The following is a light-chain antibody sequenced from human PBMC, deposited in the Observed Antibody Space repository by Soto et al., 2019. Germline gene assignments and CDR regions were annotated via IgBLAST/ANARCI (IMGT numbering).Light chain of an antibody. V-gene: IGKV1-39*01. J-gene: IGKJ1*01. Sequence: DIQMTQSPSSLSASVGGSLTITCRASHYISTYLNWYQQKQGKAPKLLIYAASSLQSGVPSRFSGSGSGTDLTISISRLKPEDVETDYCQQWYSIPWTFGLGTKVDIK. CDR3: QQWYSIPWT. CDR1: HYISTY. CDR2: AAS.